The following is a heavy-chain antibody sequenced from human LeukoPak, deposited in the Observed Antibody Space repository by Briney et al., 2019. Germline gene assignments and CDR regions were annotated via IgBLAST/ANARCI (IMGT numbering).Heavy chain of an antibody. D-gene: IGHD2-2*01. Sequence: SETLSLTCTVSGGSISSGGYYWSWIRQHPGKGLEWIGYIYYGGSTYYNPSLKSRVTISVDTSKNQFSLKLSSVTAADTAVYYCARDLSSTSRRWFDPWGQGTLVTVSS. V-gene: IGHV4-31*03. J-gene: IGHJ5*02. CDR2: IYYGGST. CDR1: GGSISSGGYY. CDR3: ARDLSSTSRRWFDP.